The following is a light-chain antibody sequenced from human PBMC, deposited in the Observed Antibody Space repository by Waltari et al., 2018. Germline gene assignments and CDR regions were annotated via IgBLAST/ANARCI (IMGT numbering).Light chain of an antibody. J-gene: IGLJ1*01. CDR3: QALDGNTFYV. V-gene: IGLV3-1*01. CDR2: QDN. CDR1: KLGAKY. Sequence: SFDLTQPPSVSVSPGQTASITCSGDKLGAKYACWYQQKPGQSPVLVIYQDNTRTSGVPERFSGSNSGNTATLNISGTQAMDEADYYCQALDGNTFYVFGTGTKVTVL.